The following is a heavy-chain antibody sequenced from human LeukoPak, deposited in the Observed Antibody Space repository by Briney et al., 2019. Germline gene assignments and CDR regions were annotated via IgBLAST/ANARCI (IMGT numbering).Heavy chain of an antibody. V-gene: IGHV3-23*01. D-gene: IGHD1-26*01. CDR2: ISGSGGST. J-gene: IGHJ6*03. Sequence: GGTLRLSCAASGFTFSSYGMSWVRQAPGKGLEWVSAISGSGGSTYYADSVKGRFTISRDNSKNTLYLQMNSLRAEDTAVYYCAKQVGATFYYYYMDVWGKGTTVTVSS. CDR1: GFTFSSYG. CDR3: AKQVGATFYYYYMDV.